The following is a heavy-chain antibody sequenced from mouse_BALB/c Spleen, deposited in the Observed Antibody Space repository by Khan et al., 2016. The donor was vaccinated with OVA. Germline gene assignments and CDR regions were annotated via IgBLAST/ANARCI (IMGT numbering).Heavy chain of an antibody. Sequence: VELVESGPGLVAPSQSLSITCTVSGFSLSRYNIHWIRQPPGKGLEWLGMIWGGGGTDYNSPLKSRLNISKDNSKSQVFLQMNSLQTDDTAMYYCARAYYRYDGYYAMDYWGQGISVTVSS. D-gene: IGHD2-14*01. CDR2: IWGGGGT. J-gene: IGHJ4*01. CDR3: ARAYYRYDGYYAMDY. V-gene: IGHV2-6-4*01. CDR1: GFSLSRYN.